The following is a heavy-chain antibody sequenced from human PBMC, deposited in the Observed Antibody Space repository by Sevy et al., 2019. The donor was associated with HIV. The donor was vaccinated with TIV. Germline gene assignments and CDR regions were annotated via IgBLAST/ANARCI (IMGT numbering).Heavy chain of an antibody. D-gene: IGHD1-1*01. Sequence: GGSLRLSCTASGFIFGDYAMSWVRQAPGKGLEWVAFLKHRAYGGTLDYAASVKGRFTISRDDSKSVAHLQMNDLKTEDTAIYYCTGWKGAQSIFDYWGQGALVTVSS. V-gene: IGHV3-49*04. J-gene: IGHJ4*02. CDR3: TGWKGAQSIFDY. CDR2: LKHRAYGGTL. CDR1: GFIFGDYA.